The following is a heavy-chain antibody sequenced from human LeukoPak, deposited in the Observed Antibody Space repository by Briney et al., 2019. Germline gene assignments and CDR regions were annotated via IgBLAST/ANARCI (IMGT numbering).Heavy chain of an antibody. Sequence: ASVKVSCKASGYTFTSYAISWVRQAPGQGLEWMGWISAYNGNRNYAQKLQGRVTMTTDTSTSTAYMELRSLRSDDTAVYYCARDEAAAKTNALDIWGQGTKVTVSS. CDR3: ARDEAAAKTNALDI. CDR1: GYTFTSYA. CDR2: ISAYNGNR. V-gene: IGHV1-18*01. J-gene: IGHJ3*02. D-gene: IGHD6-13*01.